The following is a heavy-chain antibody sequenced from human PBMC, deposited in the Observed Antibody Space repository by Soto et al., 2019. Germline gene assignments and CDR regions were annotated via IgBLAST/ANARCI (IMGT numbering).Heavy chain of an antibody. CDR3: ARGPLVVLNYFES. CDR1: GGTFRNYP. Sequence: QVQLVQSGTEVKKPGSSVKVSCKASGGTFRNYPINWVRQAPGQGLEWMGSIFPLTDIPDYAQNFQARLTISAEKSTSTAYMELSILTSDDTAMYFCARGPLVVLNYFESWGQGTLATVSS. V-gene: IGHV1-69*02. CDR2: IFPLTDIP. J-gene: IGHJ4*02.